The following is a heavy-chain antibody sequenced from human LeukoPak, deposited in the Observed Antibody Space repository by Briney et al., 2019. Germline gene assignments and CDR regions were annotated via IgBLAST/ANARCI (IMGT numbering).Heavy chain of an antibody. CDR1: DYSITSGYY. J-gene: IGHJ4*02. D-gene: IGHD3-16*01. CDR2: IHYTGRT. V-gene: IGHV4-38-2*01. Sequence: SETLSLTCAVSDYSITSGYYWGWIRQSPGKGLEWIGSIHYTGRTDYIPSLKSRVTISLQPSKNQFSLNLSSVAAADTAVYYCARGSGDFIWGTKGYFFDYWGQRTLVTVSS. CDR3: ARGSGDFIWGTKGYFFDY.